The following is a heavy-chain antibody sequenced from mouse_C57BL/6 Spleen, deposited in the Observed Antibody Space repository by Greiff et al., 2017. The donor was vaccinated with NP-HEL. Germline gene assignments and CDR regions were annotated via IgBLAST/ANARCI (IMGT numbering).Heavy chain of an antibody. V-gene: IGHV1-5*01. D-gene: IGHD1-2*01. CDR1: GYTFTSYW. Sequence: VQLQQSGTVLVRPGASVKMSCKTSGYTFTSYWMHWVKQRPGQGLEWIGAIYPGNSDTSYNQKFKGKATLTAVTSSSTAYMELSSLTNEDSAVYSSTRMEDIMFFAYWGQGTLVTVSA. CDR3: TRMEDIMFFAY. CDR2: IYPGNSDT. J-gene: IGHJ3*01.